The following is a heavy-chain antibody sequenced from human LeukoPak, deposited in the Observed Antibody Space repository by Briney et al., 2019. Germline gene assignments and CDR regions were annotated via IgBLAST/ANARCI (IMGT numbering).Heavy chain of an antibody. CDR3: ARVRYDFWSGYSIDY. V-gene: IGHV1-2*04. D-gene: IGHD3-3*01. CDR1: GYTFTSYG. Sequence: ASVKVSCKASGYTFTSYGISWVRQAPGQGLEWMGWINPNSGGTNYAQKFQGWVTMTRDTSISTAYMELSSLRSEDTAVYYCARVRYDFWSGYSIDYWGQGTLVTVSS. J-gene: IGHJ4*02. CDR2: INPNSGGT.